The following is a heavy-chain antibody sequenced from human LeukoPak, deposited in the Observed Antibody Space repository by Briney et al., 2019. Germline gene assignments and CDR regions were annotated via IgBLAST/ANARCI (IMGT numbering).Heavy chain of an antibody. J-gene: IGHJ4*02. CDR2: ISSSSSYI. CDR1: GFTFSSYS. V-gene: IGHV3-21*01. CDR3: ARDPKVGATKSGYYFDY. D-gene: IGHD1-26*01. Sequence: GGSLRLSCAASGFTFSSYSMNWVRQAPGKGLELVSSISSSSSYIYYADSVKGRFTISRDNAKNSLYLQMNSLRAEDTAVYYCARDPKVGATKSGYYFDYWGQGTLVTVSS.